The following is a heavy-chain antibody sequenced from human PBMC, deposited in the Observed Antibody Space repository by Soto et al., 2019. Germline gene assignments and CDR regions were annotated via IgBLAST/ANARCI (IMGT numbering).Heavy chain of an antibody. CDR3: AKTTRRVLRFLEWSDAFDI. CDR1: GFTFGTYA. D-gene: IGHD3-3*01. J-gene: IGHJ3*02. CDR2: ISDSGGSP. Sequence: GGSLRLSCAASGFTFGTYAMSWVRQAPGKGLEWVSAISDSGGSPYYADSVKGRFTISRDNSENTLYLQMNILRAGDTAVYYCAKTTRRVLRFLEWSDAFDIWGQGTVVTVSS. V-gene: IGHV3-23*01.